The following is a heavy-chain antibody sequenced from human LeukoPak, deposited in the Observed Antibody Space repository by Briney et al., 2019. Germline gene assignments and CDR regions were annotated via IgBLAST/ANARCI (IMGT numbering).Heavy chain of an antibody. CDR2: ISYIGTT. D-gene: IGHD4-17*01. CDR3: ARDLVTVTKGFDI. V-gene: IGHV4-59*11. J-gene: IGHJ3*02. CDR1: GDSFSSHY. Sequence: KSSETLSLTCAVYGDSFSSHYWTWIRQPPGRGLEWIGYISYIGTTNYNPSLKSRVTISIDTSKNQFSLKLSSVTTADTAVYYCARDLVTVTKGFDIWGLGTMVSVSS.